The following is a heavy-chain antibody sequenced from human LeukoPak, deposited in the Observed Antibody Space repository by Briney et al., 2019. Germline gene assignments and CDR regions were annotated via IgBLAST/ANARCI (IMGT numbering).Heavy chain of an antibody. CDR2: INANGGST. CDR1: GYTFSNHW. J-gene: IGHJ6*04. Sequence: ASVKVSCKASGYTFSNHWMHWVRQVPGQGLEWMGVINANGGSTIYAQKFQGRITLTRDMSTTSVYMEVTSLRSEDTAVYYCARDGTAAAMDVWGKGTTVTVSS. V-gene: IGHV1-46*01. D-gene: IGHD6-13*01. CDR3: ARDGTAAAMDV.